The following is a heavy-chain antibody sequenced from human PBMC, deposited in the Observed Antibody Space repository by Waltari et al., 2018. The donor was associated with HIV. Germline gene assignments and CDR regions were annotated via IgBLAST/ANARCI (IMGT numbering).Heavy chain of an antibody. CDR2: ISSSSSTI. J-gene: IGHJ4*02. Sequence: EVQLVESGGGLVQPGGSLRLSCAASGFTFSSYSMNWVRQAPGKGLEWVSYISSSSSTIYYADSVKGRFTISRDNAKNSLYLQMNSLRAEDTAVYYCARAYTYYDILTGYFGQPFDYWGQGTLVTVSS. V-gene: IGHV3-48*01. CDR1: GFTFSSYS. D-gene: IGHD3-9*01. CDR3: ARAYTYYDILTGYFGQPFDY.